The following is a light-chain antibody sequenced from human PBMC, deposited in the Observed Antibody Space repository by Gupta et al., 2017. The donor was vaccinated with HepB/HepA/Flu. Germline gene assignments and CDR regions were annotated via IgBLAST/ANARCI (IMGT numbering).Light chain of an antibody. V-gene: IGLV3-21*03. CDR1: N. CDR2: NDD. CDR3: QVWDGSSEFL. J-gene: IGLJ2*01. Sequence: SFVLTQPPSVSVAPGKTATITCGGKNVHWYQQRPGQAPVLVIYNDDNRPSGIPERFSGSNSGNTATLTITRVEGGDEADYHCQVWDGSSEFLFGGGTKLTVL.